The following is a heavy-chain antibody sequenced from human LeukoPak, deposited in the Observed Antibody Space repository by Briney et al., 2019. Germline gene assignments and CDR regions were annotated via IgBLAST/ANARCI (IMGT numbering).Heavy chain of an antibody. J-gene: IGHJ4*02. CDR1: GFTFSSHW. V-gene: IGHV3-7*01. CDR2: IEKDGSEK. Sequence: GGSLRLSCAASGFTFSSHWMSWVRQAPGKGLEWVANIEKDGSEKYYVDAVKGRFTISRDNAKTSLYLQMNSLRAEDTAVYYCARDLSGIAGYTYGRGIDYWGQGTLVTVSS. D-gene: IGHD5-18*01. CDR3: ARDLSGIAGYTYGRGIDY.